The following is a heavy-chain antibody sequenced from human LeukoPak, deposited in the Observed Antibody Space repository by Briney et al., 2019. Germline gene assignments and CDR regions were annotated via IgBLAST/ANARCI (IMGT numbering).Heavy chain of an antibody. D-gene: IGHD3-22*01. Sequence: PSETLSLTCTVSGGSISSYYWSWIRQPPGKGLEWIGYIYYSGSTNYNPSLKSRVTISVDTSKNQFSLKLSSVTAADTAVYYCARDYYDSSGYYDPGAFDIWGQGTMVTVSS. CDR2: IYYSGST. CDR3: ARDYYDSSGYYDPGAFDI. CDR1: GGSISSYY. J-gene: IGHJ3*02. V-gene: IGHV4-59*01.